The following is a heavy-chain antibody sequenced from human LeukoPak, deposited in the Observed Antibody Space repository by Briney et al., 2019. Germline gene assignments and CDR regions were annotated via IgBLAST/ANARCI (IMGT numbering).Heavy chain of an antibody. D-gene: IGHD5-18*01. CDR3: ARGTAMVTSRFDY. V-gene: IGHV4-4*09. CDR1: GGSISSYY. J-gene: IGHJ4*02. Sequence: SETLSLTRTVSGGSISSYYWSWIRQPPGKGLEWIGYIYTSGSTNYNPSLKSRVTISVDTSKNQFSLKLSSVTAADTAVYYCARGTAMVTSRFDYWGQGTLVTVSS. CDR2: IYTSGST.